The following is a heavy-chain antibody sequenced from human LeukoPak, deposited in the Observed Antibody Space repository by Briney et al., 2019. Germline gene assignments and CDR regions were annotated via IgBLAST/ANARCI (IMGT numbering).Heavy chain of an antibody. J-gene: IGHJ5*02. CDR3: AGLIRPGWFDP. D-gene: IGHD1-14*01. CDR1: GASISSSTDY. V-gene: IGHV4-39*01. CDR2: IYYSGSH. Sequence: SETLSLTCTVSGASISSSTDYWGWIRQPPGKGLEWIANIYYSGSHYYHPSLKSRVTISVDTSKNQFSLTLSSVTAADTAVYYCAGLIRPGWFDPWGQGTLVTVSS.